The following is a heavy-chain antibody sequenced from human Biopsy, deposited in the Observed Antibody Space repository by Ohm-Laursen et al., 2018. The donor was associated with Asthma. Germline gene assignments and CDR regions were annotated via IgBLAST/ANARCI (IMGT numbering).Heavy chain of an antibody. CDR3: ARAVSSSSYWYFDL. D-gene: IGHD6-6*01. V-gene: IGHV4-39*02. CDR2: IYYSGRT. Sequence: SDTLSLTCIVSGDAMSTSGSYWGWIRQSPGKGLEWIGSIYYSGRTYYNPSLESRVTISEDTSKNHFSLKVTSVTAADTAVYYCARAVSSSSYWYFDLWGRGDLVTVSP. J-gene: IGHJ2*01. CDR1: GDAMSTSGSY.